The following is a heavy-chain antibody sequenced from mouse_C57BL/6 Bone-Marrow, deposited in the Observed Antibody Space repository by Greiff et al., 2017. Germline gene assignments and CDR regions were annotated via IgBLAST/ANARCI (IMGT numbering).Heavy chain of an antibody. Sequence: EVKLVESGGGLVQPGESLKLSCESNEYEFPSHDMSWVRKTPEKRLALVAAINSDGGSTYYPDTMERRFIFSRDNTKKTLYLQMSSLRSEDTTWDYCARQAGTGTEAYWGQGTLVTVSA. D-gene: IGHD4-1*01. J-gene: IGHJ3*01. CDR3: ARQAGTGTEAY. CDR1: EYEFPSHD. CDR2: INSDGGST. V-gene: IGHV5-2*01.